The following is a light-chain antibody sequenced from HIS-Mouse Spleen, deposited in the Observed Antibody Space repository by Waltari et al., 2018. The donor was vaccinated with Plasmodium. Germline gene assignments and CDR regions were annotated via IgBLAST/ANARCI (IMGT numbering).Light chain of an antibody. CDR1: QSVSSSY. Sequence: EIVLTQSPGPLSLSPGERATLSGRASQSVSSSYLAWYQQKPGQAPRLLIYGASSRPTGIPDRFSGSGSGTDFTLTISRLEPEDFAVYYCQQYGSSPYTFGQGTKLEIK. CDR2: GAS. J-gene: IGKJ2*01. V-gene: IGKV3-20*01. CDR3: QQYGSSPYT.